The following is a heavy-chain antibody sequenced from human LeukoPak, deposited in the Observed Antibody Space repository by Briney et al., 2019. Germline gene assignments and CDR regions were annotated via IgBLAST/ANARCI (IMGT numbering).Heavy chain of an antibody. CDR1: GSTFSSYW. D-gene: IGHD3-9*01. CDR3: AKAGIRYFDWSFDY. Sequence: GGSLRLSCAASGSTFSSYWMSWVRQAPGKGLEWVANIKQDGSEKYYVDSVKGRFTISRDNAKNSLYLQMNSLRAEDTAVFYRAKAGIRYFDWSFDYWGQGTLVTVSS. CDR2: IKQDGSEK. J-gene: IGHJ4*02. V-gene: IGHV3-7*01.